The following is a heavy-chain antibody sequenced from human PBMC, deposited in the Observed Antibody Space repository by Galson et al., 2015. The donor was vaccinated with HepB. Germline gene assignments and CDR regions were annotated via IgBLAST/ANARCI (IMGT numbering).Heavy chain of an antibody. CDR3: ARARYGTGWSFDS. CDR1: GYNFATYD. V-gene: IGHV1-46*01. D-gene: IGHD6-19*01. CDR2: INLSGGVA. J-gene: IGHJ4*02. Sequence: SVKVSCKASGYNFATYDIHWVRQAPGQGLEWVGLINLSGGVANHTQSFQDRVTMTADASTTTVYLELSSLRSDDTAFYFCARARYGTGWSFDSWGQRTLVMVSS.